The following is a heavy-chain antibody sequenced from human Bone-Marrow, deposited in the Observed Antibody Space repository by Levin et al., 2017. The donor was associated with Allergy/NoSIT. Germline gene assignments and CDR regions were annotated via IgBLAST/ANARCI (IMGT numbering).Heavy chain of an antibody. D-gene: IGHD4-17*01. CDR2: IYYRGST. CDR1: GDSVSSGYSY. CDR3: ARPPHADYGLYYTYGMDI. J-gene: IGHJ6*02. Sequence: SETLSLTCTVSGDSVSSGYSYWSWIRQPPGKGLEWIGYIYYRGSTNYNPSLKSRVTISVDTSKNQFSLKLSSVTAADTAVYYCARPPHADYGLYYTYGMDIWGQGTTVTVSS. V-gene: IGHV4-61*01.